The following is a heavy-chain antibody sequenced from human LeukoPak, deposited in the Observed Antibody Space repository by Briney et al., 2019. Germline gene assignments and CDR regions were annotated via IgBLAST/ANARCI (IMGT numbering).Heavy chain of an antibody. J-gene: IGHJ6*02. D-gene: IGHD3-10*01. CDR2: INHSGST. V-gene: IGHV4-34*01. CDR3: ARGRKRGITMVRGAYYGMDV. Sequence: SETLSLTCAVYGGSFSGYYWSWIRQPPGKGLEWIGEINHSGSTNYNPTLKSRVTISVDTSKNQFSLKLSSVTAADTAVYYCARGRKRGITMVRGAYYGMDVWGQGTTVTVSS. CDR1: GGSFSGYY.